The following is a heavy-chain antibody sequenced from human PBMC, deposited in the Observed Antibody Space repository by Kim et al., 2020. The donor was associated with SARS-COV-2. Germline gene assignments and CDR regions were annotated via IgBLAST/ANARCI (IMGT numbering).Heavy chain of an antibody. Sequence: SETLSLTCTVSGGSVSSGSYYWSWIRQPPGKGLEWIGYIYYSGSTNYNPSLKSRVTISVDTSKNQFSLKLSSVTAADTAVYYCARETPSYYYDSSGYRQSYYFDYWGQGTLVTVSS. V-gene: IGHV4-61*01. CDR1: GGSVSSGSYY. D-gene: IGHD3-22*01. J-gene: IGHJ4*02. CDR3: ARETPSYYYDSSGYRQSYYFDY. CDR2: IYYSGST.